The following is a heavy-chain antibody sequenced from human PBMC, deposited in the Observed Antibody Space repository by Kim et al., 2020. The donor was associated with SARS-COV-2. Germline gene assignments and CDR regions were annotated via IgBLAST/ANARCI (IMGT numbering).Heavy chain of an antibody. Sequence: GGSLRLSCAASGFSFNRYWMHWVRQGPGKGLVWVSRINGDGSNTNYADSVKGRFTISRDNAKNTLYLEMNSLRVEDTAVYFCASLSPAYISGLPDLDYWGQGTLVTVSS. CDR1: GFSFNRYW. CDR3: ASLSPAYISGLPDLDY. J-gene: IGHJ4*02. CDR2: INGDGSNT. D-gene: IGHD6-19*01. V-gene: IGHV3-74*01.